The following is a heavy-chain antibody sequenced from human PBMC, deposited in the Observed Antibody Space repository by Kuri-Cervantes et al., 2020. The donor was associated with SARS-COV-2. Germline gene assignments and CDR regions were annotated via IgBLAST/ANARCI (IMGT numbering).Heavy chain of an antibody. D-gene: IGHD6-19*01. J-gene: IGHJ4*02. CDR3: VKDVQWLLYYFDY. CDR2: ISSSSSTI. Sequence: GGSLRLSCAASGFTFSSYSMNWVRQAPGKGLEWVSYISSSSSTIYYADSVKGRFTISRDNAKNSLYLQMNSLRAEDTAVYYCVKDVQWLLYYFDYWGQGTLVTVSS. CDR1: GFTFSSYS. V-gene: IGHV3-48*01.